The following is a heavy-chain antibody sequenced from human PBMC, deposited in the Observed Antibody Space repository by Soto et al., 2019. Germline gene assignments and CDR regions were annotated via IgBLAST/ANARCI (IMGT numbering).Heavy chain of an antibody. Sequence: QITLKESGPTLVKPTQTLTLTCTFSGFSLSTSGVGVGWIRQPPGKALEWLELIYWDDDKRYSPSLRSRITISKDTSKNQLVLTMTNMDPVDTATYYCIQSRCGGDCLQSYASHYYYGMDVWGQGTTVTVSS. D-gene: IGHD2-21*02. V-gene: IGHV2-5*02. CDR1: GFSLSTSGVG. CDR2: IYWDDDK. CDR3: IQSRCGGDCLQSYASHYYYGMDV. J-gene: IGHJ6*02.